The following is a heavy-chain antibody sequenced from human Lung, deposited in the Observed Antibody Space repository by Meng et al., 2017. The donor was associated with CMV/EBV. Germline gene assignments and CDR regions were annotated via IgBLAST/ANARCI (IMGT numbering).Heavy chain of an antibody. J-gene: IGHJ4*02. Sequence: SQTLSLTCGVSGGSFSGHYWTWIRQPPGKGLEWIGEIIHSGNTKYNPSLKSRVAMSVDTSKNQFSLNLNSVTAADTAVYYCARGLLVTMTAGGNIYDVWGRGTMVTVSS. V-gene: IGHV4-34*01. D-gene: IGHD2-21*02. CDR2: IIHSGNT. CDR3: ARGLLVTMTAGGNIYDV. CDR1: GGSFSGHY.